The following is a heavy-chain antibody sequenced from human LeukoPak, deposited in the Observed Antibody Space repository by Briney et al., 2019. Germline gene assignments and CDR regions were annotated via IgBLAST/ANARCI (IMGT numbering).Heavy chain of an antibody. V-gene: IGHV3-20*04. Sequence: PGGSLRLSCAASGFTFDDYGMSWVRQAPGQGLEWVSGINWNGGSTGYAASVKGRFTISRDNAKNSLYLQMNRLRAEDTAVHYCARVLLADGYKEMATVGYFDYWGQGTLVTVSS. CDR1: GFTFDDYG. CDR3: ARVLLADGYKEMATVGYFDY. D-gene: IGHD5-24*01. CDR2: INWNGGST. J-gene: IGHJ4*02.